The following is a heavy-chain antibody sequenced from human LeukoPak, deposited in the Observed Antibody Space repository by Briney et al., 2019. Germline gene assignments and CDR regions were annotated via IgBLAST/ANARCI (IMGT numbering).Heavy chain of an antibody. Sequence: GGSLRLSCAASGFSFSNYGMHWVRQPPGKGLEWVAVIWYDGSNKYYADSVKGRFTISRDNSRSTLYLQMNSLRPEDTAIYYCAREGYYGSGSPPSLYFDYWGQGTLVTVSS. D-gene: IGHD3-10*01. CDR1: GFSFSNYG. CDR3: AREGYYGSGSPPSLYFDY. J-gene: IGHJ4*02. CDR2: IWYDGSNK. V-gene: IGHV3-33*01.